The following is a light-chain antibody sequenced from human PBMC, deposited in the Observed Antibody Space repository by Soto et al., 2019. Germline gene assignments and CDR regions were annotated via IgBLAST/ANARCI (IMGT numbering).Light chain of an antibody. CDR1: QSLLHSNGYNY. CDR3: MQALQTPLT. Sequence: DIVMTQSPLSLPVTPGEPASISCRYSQSLLHSNGYNYLDWYLQKSGQSPQLLIYLGSNRASGVTDRFSGSGSGSDFTLKISRVEAEDVGFYYCMQALQTPLTFGGGTKVEIK. V-gene: IGKV2-28*01. CDR2: LGS. J-gene: IGKJ4*01.